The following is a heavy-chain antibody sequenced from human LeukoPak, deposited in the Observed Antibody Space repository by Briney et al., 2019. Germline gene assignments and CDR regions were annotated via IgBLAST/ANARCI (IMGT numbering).Heavy chain of an antibody. V-gene: IGHV3-23*01. J-gene: IGHJ4*02. CDR3: AKERVTTTTFDY. D-gene: IGHD4-11*01. CDR1: GFTFRSYA. CDR2: ISDSGGGT. Sequence: PGGSLRLSCAASGFTFRSYAMSWVRQAPGKGLEWVSLISDSGGGTYYADSVKGRFTISRDNSKNTLYLEMNSLRTEDTAVYYCAKERVTTTTFDYWGQGTLVTVSS.